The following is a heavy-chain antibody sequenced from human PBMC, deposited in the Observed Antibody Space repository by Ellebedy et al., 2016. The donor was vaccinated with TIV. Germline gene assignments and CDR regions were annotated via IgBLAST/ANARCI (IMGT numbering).Heavy chain of an antibody. CDR3: AGRAYNWNDGSLFDY. CDR1: GFTFSSYW. D-gene: IGHD1-1*01. CDR2: IKQDGSEK. V-gene: IGHV3-7*03. J-gene: IGHJ4*02. Sequence: GGSLRLSCAASGFTFSSYWMSWVRQAPGKGLEWVANIKQDGSEKYYVVSVKGRFTISRDNAKNSLYLQMNSLRAEDTAVYYCAGRAYNWNDGSLFDYWGQGTLVTVSS.